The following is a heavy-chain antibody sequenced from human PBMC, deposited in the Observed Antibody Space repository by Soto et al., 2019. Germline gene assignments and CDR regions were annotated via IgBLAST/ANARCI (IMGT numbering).Heavy chain of an antibody. CDR1: GFSFVDYA. CDR2: ISWDSGYT. D-gene: IGHD2-2*01. Sequence: EVQLAESGGGLVQPGRSLRLSCEASGFSFVDYAMHWVRQVPGQGLEWVSGISWDSGYTGYADSGKGRFTISRDNAKKTLYLQMNRLRVEDTAIYYCVKDEEDCNTISCKDAFDYWGQGTKVTVS. J-gene: IGHJ3*01. CDR3: VKDEEDCNTISCKDAFDY. V-gene: IGHV3-9*01.